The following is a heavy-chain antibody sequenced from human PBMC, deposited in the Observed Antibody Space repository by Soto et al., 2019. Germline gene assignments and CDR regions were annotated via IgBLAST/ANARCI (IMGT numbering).Heavy chain of an antibody. CDR3: ARLDDYGEHYLDY. CDR2: IKHSGGT. Sequence: SETLSLTCDVYGGSFSGYYWSWIRQSPGKGLEWIGQIKHSGGTNYNPLLKSRVTISVDTPRNQFSLKLSSVTAADTAVYYCARLDDYGEHYLDYWGQGTLVTVSS. J-gene: IGHJ4*02. D-gene: IGHD4-17*01. V-gene: IGHV4-34*01. CDR1: GGSFSGYY.